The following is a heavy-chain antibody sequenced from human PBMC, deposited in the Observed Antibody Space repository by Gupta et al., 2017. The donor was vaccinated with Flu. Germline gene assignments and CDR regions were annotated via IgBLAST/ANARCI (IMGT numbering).Heavy chain of an antibody. V-gene: IGHV2-5*04. CDR1: ALSLRISGVG. J-gene: IGHJ4*02. D-gene: IGHD3-3*01. CDR3: IYRSDFGSGYFKRIDQ. CDR2: NHWNDDK. Sequence: QITLKESAPTVVRPTQTLTLTCALSALSLRISGVGSGWIRPPPGKPLVCLALNHWNDDKYYNPTLKNRLNITKDNAKNQLVLTMTNMDPVDTGTYYWIYRSDFGSGYFKRIDQWGQGTLVTVSS.